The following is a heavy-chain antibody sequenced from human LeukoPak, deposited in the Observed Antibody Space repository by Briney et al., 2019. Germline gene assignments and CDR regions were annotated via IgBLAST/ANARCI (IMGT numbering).Heavy chain of an antibody. Sequence: GRSLRLSCAASGFTFDDYAMHWVRQAPGKGLEWVSGISGSGGSTYYADSVKGRFTISRDNSKNTLYLQMNSLRAEDTAVYYCAKDQVYGSSSWPYAFDIWGQGTMVTVSS. V-gene: IGHV3-23*01. CDR2: ISGSGGST. CDR3: AKDQVYGSSSWPYAFDI. CDR1: GFTFDDYA. D-gene: IGHD6-13*01. J-gene: IGHJ3*02.